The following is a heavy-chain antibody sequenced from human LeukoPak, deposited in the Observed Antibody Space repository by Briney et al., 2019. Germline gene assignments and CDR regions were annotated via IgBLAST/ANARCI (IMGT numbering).Heavy chain of an antibody. D-gene: IGHD2-21*02. Sequence: PGGSLRLSCAASGFTFSDHFMTWTRQAPGKGLEWISYISGSGATYYADSVKGRFTISRDNAKNTLYLQMNSPRAEDTAVYYCARERVVVTAIEDCYYGMDVWGQGTTVTVSS. CDR1: GFTFSDHF. CDR2: ISGSGAT. V-gene: IGHV3-69-1*01. CDR3: ARERVVVTAIEDCYYGMDV. J-gene: IGHJ6*02.